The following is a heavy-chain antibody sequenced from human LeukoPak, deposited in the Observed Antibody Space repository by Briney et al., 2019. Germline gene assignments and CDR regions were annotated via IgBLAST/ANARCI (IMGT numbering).Heavy chain of an antibody. CDR1: GGTFSSYA. D-gene: IGHD3-10*01. V-gene: IGHV1-69*05. J-gene: IGHJ3*02. CDR3: ARVVPEGPGALDI. CDR2: IIPIFGTA. Sequence: ASVKVSCKASGGTFSSYAISWVRQAPGQGLEWMGGIIPIFGTANYAQKFQGRVTITTDESTSTAYMELSSLRSEDTAVYYCARVVPEGPGALDIWGQGTMVTVSS.